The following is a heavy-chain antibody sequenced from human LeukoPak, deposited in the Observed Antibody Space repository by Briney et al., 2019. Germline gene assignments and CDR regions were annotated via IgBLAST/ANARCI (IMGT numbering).Heavy chain of an antibody. CDR1: GFTFSSYG. V-gene: IGHV3-30*03. J-gene: IGHJ4*02. Sequence: GGSLRLSCAASGFTFSSYGMHWVRQAPGKWLEWVAVISYDGSNKYYADSVKGRFTISRDNSKNTLYLQMNSLRAEDTAVYYCASLGGDPFDYWGQGTLVTVSS. D-gene: IGHD3-16*01. CDR3: ASLGGDPFDY. CDR2: ISYDGSNK.